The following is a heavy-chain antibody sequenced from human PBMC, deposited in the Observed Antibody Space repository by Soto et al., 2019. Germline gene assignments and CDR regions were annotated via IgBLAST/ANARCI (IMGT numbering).Heavy chain of an antibody. V-gene: IGHV1-18*01. CDR2: ISAYNGNT. J-gene: IGHJ4*02. D-gene: IGHD2-21*02. Sequence: ASVKLSCKASGYTFTSYGISWPRQAPGQGLEWMGWISAYNGNTNYAQKLQGRVTMTTDTSTSTAYMELRSLRSDDTAVYYCARERGDPYGYYFDYWGQGTLVTVSS. CDR3: ARERGDPYGYYFDY. CDR1: GYTFTSYG.